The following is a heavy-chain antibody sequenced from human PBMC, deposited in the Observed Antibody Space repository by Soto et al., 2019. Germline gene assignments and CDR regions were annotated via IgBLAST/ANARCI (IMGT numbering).Heavy chain of an antibody. Sequence: SETLSLTCTVSGGSISSYYWSWIRQPPGKGLEWIGYIYYSGSTNYNPSLKSRVTISVDTSKNQFSLKLSSVTAADTAVYYCARDLEYSSSSGWFDPWGQGTLVTVSS. CDR2: IYYSGST. CDR3: ARDLEYSSSSGWFDP. J-gene: IGHJ5*02. D-gene: IGHD6-6*01. V-gene: IGHV4-59*01. CDR1: GGSISSYY.